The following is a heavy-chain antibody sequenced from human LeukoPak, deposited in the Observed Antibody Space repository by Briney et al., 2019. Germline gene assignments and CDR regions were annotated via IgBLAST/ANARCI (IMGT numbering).Heavy chain of an antibody. V-gene: IGHV3-11*04. Sequence: GGSLRLSCAASGFTFSDYYMSWIRQAPGRGLEWVSYISSSGSTIYYADSVKGRFTFSRDNAKNSLYLQMNSLRAEDTAVYYCARGQWLGPQYYFDYWGQGTLVTVSS. CDR3: ARGQWLGPQYYFDY. CDR1: GFTFSDYY. D-gene: IGHD6-19*01. CDR2: ISSSGSTI. J-gene: IGHJ4*02.